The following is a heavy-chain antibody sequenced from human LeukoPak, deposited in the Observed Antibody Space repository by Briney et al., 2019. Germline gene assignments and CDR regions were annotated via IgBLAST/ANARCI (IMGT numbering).Heavy chain of an antibody. Sequence: PGGSLRLSCAASGFTVSNNYMSWVRQTPGKGLEWVSIMYSGNYIYYADSVKGRFTISRDNSKNTLFLQMNSPRAEDTAVYYCARDRGIAAVGGRGMDVWGQGTTVTVSS. D-gene: IGHD6-13*01. J-gene: IGHJ6*02. CDR1: GFTVSNNY. CDR3: ARDRGIAAVGGRGMDV. CDR2: MYSGNYI. V-gene: IGHV3-66*01.